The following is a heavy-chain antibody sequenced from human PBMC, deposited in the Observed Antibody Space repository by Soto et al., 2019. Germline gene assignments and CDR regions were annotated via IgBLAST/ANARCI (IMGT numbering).Heavy chain of an antibody. V-gene: IGHV3-43*01. J-gene: IGHJ4*02. Sequence: GGSLRLSCAASGFIFHGYTMHWVRQAPGKGLEWVSLINWDGTNKYYADSVKGRFTISRDNGKNSLYLQMNSLRTEDTALYYCAKEAGTIYFDYWGQGALVTVSS. D-gene: IGHD6-13*01. CDR1: GFIFHGYT. CDR3: AKEAGTIYFDY. CDR2: INWDGTNK.